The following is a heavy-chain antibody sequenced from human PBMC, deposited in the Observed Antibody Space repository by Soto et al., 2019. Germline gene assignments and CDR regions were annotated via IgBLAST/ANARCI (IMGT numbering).Heavy chain of an antibody. V-gene: IGHV3-21*01. CDR3: ARVMDRLVVVPAAVYYYYYYMDV. CDR1: GFTFSSYS. CDR2: ISSSSSYI. D-gene: IGHD2-2*01. J-gene: IGHJ6*03. Sequence: GGSLRLSCAASGFTFSSYSMNWVRQAPGKGLEWVSSISSSSSYIYYADSVKGRFTISRDNAKNSLYLQMNSLRAEDTAVYYCARVMDRLVVVPAAVYYYYYYMDVWGKGTTVTVSS.